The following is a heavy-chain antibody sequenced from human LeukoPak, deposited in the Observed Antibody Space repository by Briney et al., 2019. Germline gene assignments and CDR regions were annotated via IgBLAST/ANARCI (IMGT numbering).Heavy chain of an antibody. J-gene: IGHJ4*02. Sequence: PSETLSLTCAVYGGSFSGDYWSWIRQPPGKGLEWIGEINHSGSTNYNPSLKSRVTISVDTSKNQFSLKLSSATAADTAVYYCARGRNYDFWSAYSPYYFDYWGQGTLVTVSS. V-gene: IGHV4-34*01. D-gene: IGHD3-3*01. CDR1: GGSFSGDY. CDR3: ARGRNYDFWSAYSPYYFDY. CDR2: INHSGST.